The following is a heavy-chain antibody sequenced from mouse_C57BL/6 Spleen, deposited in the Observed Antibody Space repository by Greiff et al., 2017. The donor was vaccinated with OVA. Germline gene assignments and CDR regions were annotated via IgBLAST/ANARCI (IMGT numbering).Heavy chain of an antibody. J-gene: IGHJ4*01. CDR2: IYPGDGDT. V-gene: IGHV1-80*01. CDR3: ARYPYYGSSDYAMDY. Sequence: QVQLQQSGAELVKPGASVKISCKASGYAFSSYWMNWVKQRPGKGLEWIGQIYPGDGDTNYNGKFKGKAYMQLSSLTSEDSAVYFCARYPYYGSSDYAMDYWGQGTSVTVSS. CDR1: GYAFSSYW. D-gene: IGHD1-1*01.